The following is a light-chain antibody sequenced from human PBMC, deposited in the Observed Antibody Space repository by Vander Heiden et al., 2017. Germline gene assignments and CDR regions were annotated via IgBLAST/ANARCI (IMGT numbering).Light chain of an antibody. Sequence: AIRMTQSPSSFSASTGDRVTITCRASQGISSYLAWYQQKPGKAPKLLIYAASTLQSGVPSRFSGSGSGTDFTLTISCLQSEDFATYYCQQYYSYSHLTFGGGTKVEIK. CDR3: QQYYSYSHLT. CDR1: QGISSY. V-gene: IGKV1-8*01. CDR2: AAS. J-gene: IGKJ4*01.